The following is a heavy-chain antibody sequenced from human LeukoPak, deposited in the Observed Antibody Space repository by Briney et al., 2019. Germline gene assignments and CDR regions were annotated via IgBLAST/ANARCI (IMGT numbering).Heavy chain of an antibody. CDR2: ISYSGRT. D-gene: IGHD3-10*01. V-gene: IGHV4-59*08. CDR3: ARYGSGSRFDY. Sequence: SETLSLTCTVSGGSINSYYWSWIRQPPGKGLEWIGYISYSGRTNYNPSLKSRVTISVDTSKNQFSLKLSSVTAADTAVYYCARYGSGSRFDYWGQGTLVTVSS. J-gene: IGHJ4*02. CDR1: GGSINSYY.